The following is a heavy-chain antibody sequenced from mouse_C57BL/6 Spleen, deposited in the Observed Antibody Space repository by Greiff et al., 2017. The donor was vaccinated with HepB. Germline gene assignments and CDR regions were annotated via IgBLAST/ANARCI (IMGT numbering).Heavy chain of an antibody. Sequence: QVQLKQPGAELVKPGASVKMSCKASGYTFTSYWITWVKQRPGQGLEWIGDIYPGSGSTNYNEKFKSKATLTVDTSSSTAYMQLSSLTSEDSAVYYCARRRSLYYHFDYWGQGTTLTVSS. CDR1: GYTFTSYW. D-gene: IGHD2-1*01. J-gene: IGHJ2*01. CDR3: ARRRSLYYHFDY. V-gene: IGHV1-55*01. CDR2: IYPGSGST.